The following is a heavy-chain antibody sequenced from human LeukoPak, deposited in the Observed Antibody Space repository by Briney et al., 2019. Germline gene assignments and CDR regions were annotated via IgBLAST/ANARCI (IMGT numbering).Heavy chain of an antibody. V-gene: IGHV3-11*06. CDR2: ISSSSSYT. CDR1: GFTFSDYY. J-gene: IGHJ4*02. Sequence: GGPLRLSCAASGFTFSDYYMSWIRQAPGKGLEWVSYISSSSSYTNYADSVKGRFTISRDNAKNSLYLQMNSLRAEDTAVYYCARAPATAHYFDYWGQGTLVTVSS. CDR3: ARAPATAHYFDY.